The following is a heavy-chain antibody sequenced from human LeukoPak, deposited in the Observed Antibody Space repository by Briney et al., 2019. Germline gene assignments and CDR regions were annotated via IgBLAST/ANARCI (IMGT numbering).Heavy chain of an antibody. Sequence: ASVKVSCKTSGYTFTASYMHWVRPAPGQGLEWMGWINPHSGNTHYAQKFQGRVTMTRDTSISTANMELGNLTSGDTAVYYCARGGIAAPSLGYWGQGTLVTVSS. V-gene: IGHV1-2*02. CDR2: INPHSGNT. D-gene: IGHD6-13*01. CDR3: ARGGIAAPSLGY. CDR1: GYTFTASY. J-gene: IGHJ4*02.